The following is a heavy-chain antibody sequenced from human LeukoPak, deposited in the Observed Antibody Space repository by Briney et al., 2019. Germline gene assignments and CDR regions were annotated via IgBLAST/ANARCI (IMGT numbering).Heavy chain of an antibody. CDR2: IYYSGST. Sequence: PSETLSLTCTVSGGPISSYYWSWIRQPPGKGLEWIGYIYYSGSTNYNPSLKSRVTISVDTSKNQFSLKLSSVTAADTAVYYCARGVTLGYDFWSGYYGDYYGMDVWGQGTTVTVSS. V-gene: IGHV4-59*12. J-gene: IGHJ6*02. CDR1: GGPISSYY. D-gene: IGHD3-3*01. CDR3: ARGVTLGYDFWSGYYGDYYGMDV.